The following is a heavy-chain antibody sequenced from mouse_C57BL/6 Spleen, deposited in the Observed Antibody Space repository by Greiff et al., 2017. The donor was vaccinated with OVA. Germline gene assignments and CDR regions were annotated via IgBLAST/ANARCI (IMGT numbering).Heavy chain of an antibody. CDR3: ARSLITTVVAWYFDV. CDR1: GFTFTDYY. D-gene: IGHD1-1*01. J-gene: IGHJ1*03. Sequence: EVKVEESGGGLVQPGGSLSLSCAASGFTFTDYYMSWVRQPPGKALEWLGFIRNKANGYTTEYSASVKGRFTISRDNSQSILYLQMNALRAEDSATYYCARSLITTVVAWYFDVWGTGTTVTVSS. CDR2: IRNKANGYTT. V-gene: IGHV7-3*01.